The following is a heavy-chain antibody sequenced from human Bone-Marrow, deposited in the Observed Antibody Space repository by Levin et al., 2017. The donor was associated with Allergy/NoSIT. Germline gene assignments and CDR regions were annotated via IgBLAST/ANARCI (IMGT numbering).Heavy chain of an antibody. D-gene: IGHD3-3*02. CDR1: GFTFSSYG. CDR3: AIIAVLPDY. Sequence: GGSLRLSCAASGFTFSSYGMHWVRQAPGKGLEWVAVISYDGSNKYYADSVKGRFTISRDNSKNTLYLQMNSLRAEDTAVYYCAIIAVLPDYWGQGTLVTVSS. V-gene: IGHV3-30*03. CDR2: ISYDGSNK. J-gene: IGHJ4*02.